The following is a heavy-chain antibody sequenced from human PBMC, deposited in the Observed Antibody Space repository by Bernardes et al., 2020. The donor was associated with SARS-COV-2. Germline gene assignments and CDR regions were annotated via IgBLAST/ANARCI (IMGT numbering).Heavy chain of an antibody. V-gene: IGHV4-61*02. CDR1: GDSISGVIYY. D-gene: IGHD1-26*01. J-gene: IGHJ5*02. Sequence: SETLSLTCTVSGDSISGVIYYWHWIRQPAGKGLEWIGRIYTSGTTNYSPSLKSRVTISIDRSKNQFSLMLNSVTAADTAVYYCARSLPQGGSDPWGQGTLVTVSS. CDR3: ARSLPQGGSDP. CDR2: IYTSGTT.